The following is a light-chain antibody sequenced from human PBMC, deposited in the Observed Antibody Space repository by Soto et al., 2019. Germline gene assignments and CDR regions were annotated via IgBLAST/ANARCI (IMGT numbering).Light chain of an antibody. CDR1: SSDVGGYNY. CDR2: DVS. J-gene: IGLJ1*01. Sequence: QPVLTQPASVSGSPGQSITISCTGPSSDVGGYNYVSWYQQHPGKAPKLMIYDVSNRPSGVSNRFSGSKSGNTASLTISGLQAEDEADYYCSSYTSSSTYVFGTGTKLTVL. V-gene: IGLV2-14*03. CDR3: SSYTSSSTYV.